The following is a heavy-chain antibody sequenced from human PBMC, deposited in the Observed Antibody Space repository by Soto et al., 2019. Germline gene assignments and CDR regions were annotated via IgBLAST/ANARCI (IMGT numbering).Heavy chain of an antibody. D-gene: IGHD4-4*01. CDR2: ISYDGSNK. CDR1: GFTFSSYG. J-gene: IGHJ6*02. CDR3: AKDRGYSNYYYYGMDV. Sequence: QVQLVESGGGVVQPGRSLRLSCAASGFTFSSYGMHWVRQAPGKGLEGVAVISYDGSNKYYADSVKGRFTISRDNSKNTLYLQMNSLRAEDTAVYYCAKDRGYSNYYYYGMDVWGQGTTVTVSS. V-gene: IGHV3-30*18.